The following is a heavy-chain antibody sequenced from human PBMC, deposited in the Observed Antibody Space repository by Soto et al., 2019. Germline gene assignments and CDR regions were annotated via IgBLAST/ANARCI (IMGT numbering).Heavy chain of an antibody. Sequence: QLVESGGGLVKPGGSLRLSCAASGFTFSDYYMSWIRQAPGKGLEWISYISGGGGTIYYADSVKGRFTISRDNARNSLYLEMNSLRAEDTAVYHCAGRHCSSNSCLYYYYMDVWGRGTTVTVSS. CDR2: ISGGGGTI. D-gene: IGHD2-2*01. CDR1: GFTFSDYY. CDR3: AGRHCSSNSCLYYYYMDV. J-gene: IGHJ6*03. V-gene: IGHV3-11*01.